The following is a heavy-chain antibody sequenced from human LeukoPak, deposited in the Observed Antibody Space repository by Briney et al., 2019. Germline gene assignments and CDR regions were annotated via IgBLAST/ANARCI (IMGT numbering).Heavy chain of an antibody. CDR2: IYYSGST. CDR3: ASLWLADVTFDY. J-gene: IGHJ4*02. V-gene: IGHV4-39*07. Sequence: PSETLSLTCTVSGGSISSSSYYWGWIRQPPGKGLEWIGSIYYSGSTYCNPSLKSRVTISVDTSKNQFSLKLSSVTAADTAVYYCASLWLADVTFDYWGQGTLVTVSS. D-gene: IGHD6-19*01. CDR1: GGSISSSSYY.